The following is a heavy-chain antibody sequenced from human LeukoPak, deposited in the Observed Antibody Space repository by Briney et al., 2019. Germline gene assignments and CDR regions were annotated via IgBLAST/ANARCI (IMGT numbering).Heavy chain of an antibody. CDR2: INPGDSDT. CDR3: ARRVVGATTHYFDY. CDR1: GYSFTTYW. J-gene: IGHJ4*02. Sequence: GESLKISCKVSGYSFTTYWIAWVRQMPGKGLEWMGIINPGDSDTRYSPSFQGHVTISADKSISTAYLQWSSLKASDTAMYYCARRVVGATTHYFDYWGQGSLVTVSS. D-gene: IGHD2-15*01. V-gene: IGHV5-51*01.